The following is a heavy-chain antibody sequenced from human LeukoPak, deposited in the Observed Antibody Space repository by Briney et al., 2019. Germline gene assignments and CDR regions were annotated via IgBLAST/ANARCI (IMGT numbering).Heavy chain of an antibody. CDR2: INHSGST. CDR1: GGSFSGYY. D-gene: IGHD6-19*01. CDR3: ARVGLARAY. V-gene: IGHV4-34*01. Sequence: KSSETLSLTCAVYGGSFSGYYWSWIRQPPGKGPEWIGEINHSGSTNYNPSLKSRVTISVDTSKNQFSLKLSSVTAADTAVYYCARVGLARAYWGQGTLVTVSS. J-gene: IGHJ4*02.